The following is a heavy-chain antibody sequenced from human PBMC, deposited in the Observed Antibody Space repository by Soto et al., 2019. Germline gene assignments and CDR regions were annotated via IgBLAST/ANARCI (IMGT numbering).Heavy chain of an antibody. CDR3: ARAVYRGYSYGPFYYYGMDV. D-gene: IGHD5-18*01. CDR2: IGTAGDT. Sequence: GGSLRLSCAASGFTFSSYEMNWVRQAPGKGLEWVSAIGTAGDTYYPGSVKGRFTISRENAKNSLYLQMNSLRAGDTAVYYCARAVYRGYSYGPFYYYGMDVWGQGTTVTVSS. J-gene: IGHJ6*02. V-gene: IGHV3-13*01. CDR1: GFTFSSYE.